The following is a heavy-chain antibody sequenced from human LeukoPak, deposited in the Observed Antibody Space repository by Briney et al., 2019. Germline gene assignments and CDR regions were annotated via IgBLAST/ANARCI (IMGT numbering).Heavy chain of an antibody. J-gene: IGHJ4*02. V-gene: IGHV3-23*01. CDR3: AKDEGYSSGWWGDYFDY. CDR1: GFTFSSYA. D-gene: IGHD6-19*01. CDR2: ISGSGGST. Sequence: AASLRLSCAASGFTFSSYAMSWVRQGPGKGLEWVSAISGSGGSTYYADSVKGRFTISRDNSKNTLYLQMNSLRAEDTAVYYCAKDEGYSSGWWGDYFDYWGQGTLVTVSS.